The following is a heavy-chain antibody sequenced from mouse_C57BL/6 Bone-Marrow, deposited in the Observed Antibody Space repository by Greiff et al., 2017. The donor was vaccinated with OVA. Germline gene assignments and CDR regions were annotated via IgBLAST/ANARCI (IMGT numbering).Heavy chain of an antibody. CDR1: GYTFTSYW. D-gene: IGHD2-4*01. V-gene: IGHV1-53*01. CDR2: INPSNGGT. CDR3: ARKGYDYDEAMDY. J-gene: IGHJ4*01. Sequence: VQLQQPGTELVKPGASVKLSCKASGYTFTSYWMHWVKQRPGQGLEWIGNINPSNGGTNYNEKFKSKATLTVDKSSSTAYMQLSSLTSEDAAVYYCARKGYDYDEAMDYWGQGTSVTVSS.